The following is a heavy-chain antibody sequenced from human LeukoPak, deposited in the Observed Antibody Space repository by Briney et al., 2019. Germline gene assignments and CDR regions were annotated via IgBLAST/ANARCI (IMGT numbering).Heavy chain of an antibody. CDR1: GYTFTGYY. D-gene: IGHD6-19*01. CDR3: ARGSQQWLADFDY. J-gene: IGHJ4*02. V-gene: IGHV1-2*03. CDR2: INPNSGGT. Sequence: LGASVKVSCKASGYTFTGYYMHWVRQAPGQGLEWMGWINPNSGGTNYAQKFQGRVTITADESTSTAYMELSSLRSEDTAVYYCARGSQQWLADFDYWGQGTLVTVSS.